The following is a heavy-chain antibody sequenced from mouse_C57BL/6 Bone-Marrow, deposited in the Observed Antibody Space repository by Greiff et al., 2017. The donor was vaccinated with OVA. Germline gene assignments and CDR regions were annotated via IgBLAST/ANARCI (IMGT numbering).Heavy chain of an antibody. CDR2: IDPNSGGT. J-gene: IGHJ4*01. Sequence: VQLQQPGAELVKPGASVKLSCKASGYTFTSYWMHWVKQRPGRGLEWIGRIDPNSGGTKYNEKFKSKATLTVDKPSSTAYMQRSSLTSEDSAVYYCALEGGDYPYAMDYWGQGTSVTVSS. CDR3: ALEGGDYPYAMDY. V-gene: IGHV1-72*01. D-gene: IGHD2-4*01. CDR1: GYTFTSYW.